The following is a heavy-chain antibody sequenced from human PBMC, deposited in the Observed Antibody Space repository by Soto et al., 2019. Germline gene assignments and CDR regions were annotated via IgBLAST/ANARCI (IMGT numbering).Heavy chain of an antibody. CDR3: ARDLVKVRGIIDYYYYYGMDV. D-gene: IGHD3-10*01. CDR2: IWYDGSNK. J-gene: IGHJ6*02. Sequence: GGSLRLSCAASGFTFSSYGMHWVRQAPGKGLEWVAVIWYDGSNKYYADPVKGRFTISRDNSKNTLYLQMNSLRAEDTAVYYCARDLVKVRGIIDYYYYYGMDVWGQGTTVTVSS. V-gene: IGHV3-33*01. CDR1: GFTFSSYG.